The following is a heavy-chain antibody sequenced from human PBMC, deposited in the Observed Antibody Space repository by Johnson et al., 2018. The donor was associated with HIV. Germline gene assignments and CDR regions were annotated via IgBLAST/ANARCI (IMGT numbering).Heavy chain of an antibody. CDR1: GFTFSSYT. CDR2: ISYDGSNK. Sequence: QVQLVESGGGVVQPGGSLRLSCAASGFTFSSYTMHWVRQAPGKGLEWVALISYDGSNKYYADSVKGRFTISRDNSKNTLYLQMNNLKIEDTAMYYCATDSEGHVFDIWGQGTMVTVSS. CDR3: ATDSEGHVFDI. J-gene: IGHJ3*02. V-gene: IGHV3-30-3*02.